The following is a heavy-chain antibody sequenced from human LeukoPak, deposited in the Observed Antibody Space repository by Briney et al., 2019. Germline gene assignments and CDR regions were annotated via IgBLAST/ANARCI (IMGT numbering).Heavy chain of an antibody. CDR3: ARDLYCSSTSCHGNYYMDV. V-gene: IGHV4-39*07. CDR1: GGSISTSSYY. Sequence: SETLSLTCTVSGGSISTSSYYWGWIRQPPGKGLEWIGSIFYSGSTFYNPSLKSRVTISVDTSKNQFSLKLSSVTAADTAVYYCARDLYCSSTSCHGNYYMDVWGKGTTVTVSS. CDR2: IFYSGST. J-gene: IGHJ6*03. D-gene: IGHD2-2*01.